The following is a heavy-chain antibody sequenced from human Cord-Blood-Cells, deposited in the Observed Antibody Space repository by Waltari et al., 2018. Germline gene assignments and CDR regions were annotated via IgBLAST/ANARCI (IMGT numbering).Heavy chain of an antibody. D-gene: IGHD3-3*01. CDR3: ARRSDFWSGYYDY. J-gene: IGHJ4*02. Sequence: QVQLVQSGAEGKKPGASVKVSCKASGYTFTVYYPHWVRPAPGQGLEWMGWINPNSGGTNYAQKFQGWVTMTRDTSISTAYMELSRLRSDDTAVYYCARRSDFWSGYYDYWGQGTLVTVSS. CDR2: INPNSGGT. CDR1: GYTFTVYY. V-gene: IGHV1-2*04.